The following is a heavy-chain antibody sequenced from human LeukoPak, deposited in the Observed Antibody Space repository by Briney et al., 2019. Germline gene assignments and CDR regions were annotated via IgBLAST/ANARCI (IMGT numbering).Heavy chain of an antibody. CDR3: AKDLAPSGRY. V-gene: IGHV3-23*01. CDR1: GFTFSSYA. Sequence: AGSLRLSCAASGFTFSSYAMSWVRQAPGKGLEWVSAISGSGGSTYYADSVKGRFTISRDDSKNTLYLQMNSQRAEDTAVYYCAKDLAPSGRYWGQGSLVTVSS. D-gene: IGHD1-26*01. CDR2: ISGSGGST. J-gene: IGHJ4*02.